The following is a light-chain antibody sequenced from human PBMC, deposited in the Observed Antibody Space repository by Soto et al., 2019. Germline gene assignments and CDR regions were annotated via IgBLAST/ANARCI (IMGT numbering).Light chain of an antibody. V-gene: IGKV3-20*01. J-gene: IGKJ2*01. CDR2: SAS. CDR1: QSVSSSY. Sequence: EIVLTQSPGTLSLSPGERATLSCRASQSVSSSYLAWYQQTPGQAPRLLIYSASSRATGIPDRFSGSGSGTDFTLTISRLEPEDFAVYYCHQYGSSSYTFGQGTKPEIK. CDR3: HQYGSSSYT.